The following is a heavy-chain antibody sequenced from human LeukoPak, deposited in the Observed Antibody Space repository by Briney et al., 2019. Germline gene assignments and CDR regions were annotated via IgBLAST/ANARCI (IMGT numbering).Heavy chain of an antibody. J-gene: IGHJ4*02. V-gene: IGHV4-30-4*08. Sequence: SQTLSLTCTVSGGSISSGDYYWSWIRQPPGKGLEWIGYIYYSGSTYYNPSPKSRVTISVDTSKNQFSLKLSSVTAADTAVYYCAREAIFGGSIDYWGQGTLVTVSS. CDR1: GGSISSGDYY. D-gene: IGHD3-3*01. CDR2: IYYSGST. CDR3: AREAIFGGSIDY.